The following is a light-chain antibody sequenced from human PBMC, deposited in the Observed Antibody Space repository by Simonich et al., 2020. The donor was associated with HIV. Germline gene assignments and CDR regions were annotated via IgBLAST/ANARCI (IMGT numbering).Light chain of an antibody. CDR1: HPISNS. V-gene: IGKV1-5*03. CDR3: QQYKSFPT. J-gene: IGKJ1*01. CDR2: KAS. Sequence: DIQMTQSPSSLSASVGNRVTITCRASHPISNSLAWYPQKPGKAPKLLIYKASSLESGVPSRFSGSGSGTEFTLTISSLQPDDFATYYCQQYKSFPTFGQGTRVEIK.